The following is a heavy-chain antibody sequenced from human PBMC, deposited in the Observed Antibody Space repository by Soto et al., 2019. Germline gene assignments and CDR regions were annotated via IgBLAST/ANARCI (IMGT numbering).Heavy chain of an antibody. CDR1: GFTFSSYW. CDR2: INSDGSST. CDR3: VRTSLVVAAATREDY. J-gene: IGHJ4*02. V-gene: IGHV3-74*01. D-gene: IGHD2-15*01. Sequence: EVQLVESGGGLVQPGASLRLSCAASGFTFSSYWMHWVRQAPGKGLVWVSRINSDGSSTSYAGSVKGRLTISRDNAKNTLYLQMNSLRAEDTAVYYCVRTSLVVAAATREDYWGQGTLVTVSS.